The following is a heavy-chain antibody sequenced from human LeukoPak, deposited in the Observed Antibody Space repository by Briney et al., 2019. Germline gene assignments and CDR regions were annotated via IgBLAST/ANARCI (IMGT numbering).Heavy chain of an antibody. CDR1: GFTFSNYG. CDR3: AVMGGEHLVLDY. J-gene: IGHJ4*02. V-gene: IGHV3-33*01. D-gene: IGHD6-6*01. CDR2: IWYDGSNK. Sequence: GGSLRLSCEASGFTFSNYGMHWVRQAPGKGLEWVAVIWYDGSNKYYADSVKGRFTISRDNSKNTLYLQMNSLRAEDMAVYYCAVMGGEHLVLDYWGQGTLVTVSS.